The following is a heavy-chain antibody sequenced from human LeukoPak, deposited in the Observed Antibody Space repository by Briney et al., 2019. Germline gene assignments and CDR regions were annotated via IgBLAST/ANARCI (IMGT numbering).Heavy chain of an antibody. V-gene: IGHV1-2*02. J-gene: IGHJ5*02. D-gene: IGHD6-19*01. CDR3: ARIAVAGTSREDWFDP. CDR1: GYTFTDYY. Sequence: ASVKVSCKASGYTFTDYYMHWVRQAPGQGLEWMGWIHPNRGGTNNAQKFQGRVTLTSDSSISTAYMELSSLTSDDTAVYYCARIAVAGTSREDWFDPWGQGTLVTVSS. CDR2: IHPNRGGT.